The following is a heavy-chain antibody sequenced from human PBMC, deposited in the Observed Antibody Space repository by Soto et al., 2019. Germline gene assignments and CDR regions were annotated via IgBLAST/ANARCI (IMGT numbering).Heavy chain of an antibody. J-gene: IGHJ4*02. Sequence: PSQTLSLTCAISGDSVSSNSAAWNWIRQSPSRGLELLGRTYYRSKWYNDYAVSVKSRITINPDTSKNQFSLQLNSVTPEDTAVYYCARDRHYDFWSGYYATEFDYWGQGTLVTVSS. D-gene: IGHD3-3*01. CDR2: TYYRSKWYN. V-gene: IGHV6-1*01. CDR1: GDSVSSNSAA. CDR3: ARDRHYDFWSGYYATEFDY.